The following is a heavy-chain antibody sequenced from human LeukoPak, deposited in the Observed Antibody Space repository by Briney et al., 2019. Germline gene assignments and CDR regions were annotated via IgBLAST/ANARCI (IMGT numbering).Heavy chain of an antibody. D-gene: IGHD2-15*01. CDR1: GFTFSSYA. J-gene: IGHJ4*02. Sequence: PGGSLRLSCAASGFTFSSYAMSWVRQAPGKGLEWVSAISGSGGSTYYADSVKGRFTISRDNSKNTLYLQMNSLRAEDTAVYYCARDRGGCSGGSCSYYFDYWGQGTLVTVSS. CDR3: ARDRGGCSGGSCSYYFDY. CDR2: ISGSGGST. V-gene: IGHV3-23*01.